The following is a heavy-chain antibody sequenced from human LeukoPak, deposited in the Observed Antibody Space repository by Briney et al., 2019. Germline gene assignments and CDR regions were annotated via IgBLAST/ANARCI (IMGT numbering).Heavy chain of an antibody. V-gene: IGHV3-7*01. J-gene: IGHJ3*02. CDR2: IKEDGSEK. CDR1: GITISSYW. CDR3: EAFYYDESGWGDASDM. Sequence: GGSLRLSCAAPGITISSYWMSWVRQAPGKGLEWVANIKEDGSEKHYVDSVKGRFTISRDNAKKSLYLQMNRLRAEDTAVYYCEAFYYDESGWGDASDMWGQGTMVTVSS. D-gene: IGHD3-16*01.